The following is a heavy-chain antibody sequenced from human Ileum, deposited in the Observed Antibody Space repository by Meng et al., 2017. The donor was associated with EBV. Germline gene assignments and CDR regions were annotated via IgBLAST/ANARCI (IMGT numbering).Heavy chain of an antibody. Sequence: VQVPGSGPGLVKPSETLSLTCAVSGGSISRSDWWSWVRQPPGKGLEWIGETSHSGSTNYSPSLKSRVTISLDKSKNQLSLKLNSVTAADTAVYYCASSDYYRSDYWGQGTLVTVSS. CDR2: TSHSGST. CDR3: ASSDYYRSDY. V-gene: IGHV4-4*02. D-gene: IGHD3-22*01. CDR1: GGSISRSDW. J-gene: IGHJ4*02.